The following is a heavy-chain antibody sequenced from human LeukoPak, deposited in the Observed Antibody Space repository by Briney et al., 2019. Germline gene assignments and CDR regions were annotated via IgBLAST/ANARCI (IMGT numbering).Heavy chain of an antibody. D-gene: IGHD4-17*01. CDR2: IYYSGST. J-gene: IGHJ4*02. V-gene: IGHV4-39*01. CDR1: GGSISSSSYY. CDR3: ARHAGGDYGIFDY. Sequence: SEALSLTCTVSGGSISSSSYYWGWVRQPPGEGLEWIGSIYYSGSTYYNPSLKSRVTISVDTSKNQFSLKLSSVTAADPAVYYCARHAGGDYGIFDYWGQGTLVTVSS.